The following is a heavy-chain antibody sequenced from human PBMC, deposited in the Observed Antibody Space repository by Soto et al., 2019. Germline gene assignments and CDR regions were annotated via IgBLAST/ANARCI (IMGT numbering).Heavy chain of an antibody. CDR1: GFSVGSNY. V-gene: IGHV3-53*02. J-gene: IGHJ4*02. CDR3: ARKSDSSPVPEADGV. D-gene: IGHD2-8*01. Sequence: EMQLVETGGGLIQPGGSLRLSCAASGFSVGSNYITWVRQSPGKGLEWVSLIYSNGDTDYADSVKGRFSISRDNFKNTLYLQMNNLRAEDTAVYHCARKSDSSPVPEADGVWGRGTLVTVSS. CDR2: IYSNGDT.